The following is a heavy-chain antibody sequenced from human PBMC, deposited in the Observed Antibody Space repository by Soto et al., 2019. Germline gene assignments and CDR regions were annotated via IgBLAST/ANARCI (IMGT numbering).Heavy chain of an antibody. Sequence: SSETLSLTCTVSGGSISSYYWSWIRQPPGKGLEWIGYIYYSGSTNYNPSLKSRVTISVDTSKNQFSLKPSSVTAADTAVYYCARQAYGDYSTPFYLDYWGQGALVTVSS. D-gene: IGHD4-17*01. CDR1: GGSISSYY. CDR2: IYYSGST. J-gene: IGHJ4*02. V-gene: IGHV4-59*08. CDR3: ARQAYGDYSTPFYLDY.